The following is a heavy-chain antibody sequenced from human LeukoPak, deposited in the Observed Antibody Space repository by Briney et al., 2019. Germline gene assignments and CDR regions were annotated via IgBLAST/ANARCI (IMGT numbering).Heavy chain of an antibody. J-gene: IGHJ4*02. V-gene: IGHV4-4*07. Sequence: SETLSLTCTVSGGSINNYSWNWVRQPAGKGLEWIGRIYSSGTANYNPSLMSRVTMSLDTSKNQLSLNLSSVTAAATALYYSATDSTGYSSGWFDYWGQGTLVTVSP. CDR1: GGSINNYS. CDR3: ATDSTGYSSGWFDY. CDR2: IYSSGTA. D-gene: IGHD6-19*01.